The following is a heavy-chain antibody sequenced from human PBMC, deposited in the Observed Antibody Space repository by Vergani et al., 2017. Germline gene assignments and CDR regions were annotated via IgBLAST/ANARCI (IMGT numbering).Heavy chain of an antibody. CDR2: ISGSGGST. V-gene: IGHV3-23*01. CDR1: GFTFSSYA. D-gene: IGHD6-19*01. CDR3: AKDRGGSGWIFQH. J-gene: IGHJ1*01. Sequence: EVQLLESAGGLVQPGGSLRLSCAASGFTFSSYAMSWVRQAPGKGLEWVSAISGSGGSTYYADSVKGRFTISRDNSKNTLYLQMNSLRAEDTAVYYCAKDRGGSGWIFQHWGQGTLVTVSS.